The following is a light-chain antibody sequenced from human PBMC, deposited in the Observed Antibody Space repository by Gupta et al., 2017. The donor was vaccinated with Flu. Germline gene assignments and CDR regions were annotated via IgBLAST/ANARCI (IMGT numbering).Light chain of an antibody. J-gene: IGKJ1*01. CDR1: QCVSSN. Sequence: IVMTQSPATLSVSPGERATLSCRASQCVSSNLAWYQQKPGQAPKLLIYGASTRATGIPARFSGSGSGTEFTLTISSLQSEDFAIYYCQQYNNWPPRTFGQGTKVEIK. V-gene: IGKV3-15*01. CDR2: GAS. CDR3: QQYNNWPPRT.